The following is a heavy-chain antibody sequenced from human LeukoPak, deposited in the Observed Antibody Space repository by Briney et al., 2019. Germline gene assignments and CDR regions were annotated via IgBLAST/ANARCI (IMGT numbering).Heavy chain of an antibody. Sequence: GGSLSLSCAASGFTFSKYWMQWVRQAPGKGLEWVAVIKEDGSEIHYVDSVKGRFTISRDYAENALYLQMNSLGAEDTAVYYCAKSAYYDASGYYREYYFDYWGQGTLVTVSS. CDR3: AKSAYYDASGYYREYYFDY. D-gene: IGHD3-22*01. J-gene: IGHJ4*02. CDR2: IKEDGSEI. V-gene: IGHV3-7*03. CDR1: GFTFSKYW.